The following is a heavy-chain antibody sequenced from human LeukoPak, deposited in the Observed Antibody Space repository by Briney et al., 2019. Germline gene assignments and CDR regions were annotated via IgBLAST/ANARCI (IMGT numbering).Heavy chain of an antibody. V-gene: IGHV4-59*01. D-gene: IGHD3-22*01. CDR2: IYYSGST. CDR3: ARGSYYYYYDSSGYEGTGFDY. CDR1: GGSISSYY. J-gene: IGHJ4*02. Sequence: SETLSLTCTVSGGSISSYYWSWIRQPPGKGLEWIGYIYYSGSTNYNPSLKSRVTISVDTSKNQFSLKLSSVTAADTAVYYCARGSYYYYYDSSGYEGTGFDYWGQGTLVTVSS.